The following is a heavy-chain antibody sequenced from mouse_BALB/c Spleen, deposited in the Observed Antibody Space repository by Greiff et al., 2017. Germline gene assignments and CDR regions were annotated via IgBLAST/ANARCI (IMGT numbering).Heavy chain of an antibody. J-gene: IGHJ4*01. CDR2: INSNGGST. CDR1: GFTFSSYG. Sequence: EVMLVESGGGLVQPGGSLKLSCAASGFTFSSYGMSWVRQTPDKRLELVATINSNGGSTYYPDSVKGRFTISRDNAKNTLYLQMSSLKSEDTAMYYCARYDYEDYAMDYWGQGTSVTVSS. V-gene: IGHV5-6-3*01. D-gene: IGHD2-4*01. CDR3: ARYDYEDYAMDY.